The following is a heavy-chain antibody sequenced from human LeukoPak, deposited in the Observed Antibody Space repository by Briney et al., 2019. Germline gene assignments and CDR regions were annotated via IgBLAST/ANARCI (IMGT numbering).Heavy chain of an antibody. J-gene: IGHJ6*02. CDR3: ARLPSVVVPAAIQRYYYGMDV. Sequence: APVKVSCKASGYTFTSYDINWVRQATGQGLEWMGWMNPNSGNTGYAQKFQGRVTMTRNTSISTAYMELSSLRSEDTAVYYCARLPSVVVPAAIQRYYYGMDVWGQGTTVTVSS. CDR1: GYTFTSYD. D-gene: IGHD2-2*01. CDR2: MNPNSGNT. V-gene: IGHV1-8*01.